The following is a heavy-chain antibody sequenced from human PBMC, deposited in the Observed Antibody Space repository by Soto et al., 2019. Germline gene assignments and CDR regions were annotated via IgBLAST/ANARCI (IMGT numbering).Heavy chain of an antibody. V-gene: IGHV5-51*01. J-gene: IGHJ3*02. CDR2: LYPGDSDN. Sequence: GESLKISCKGSGYSFTSYWIGWVRQMTGKGLEWMGILYPGDSDNRYSPSFQGQVTISADKSISTAYLQWSSPKASDTAMYYCAIGGTPRQTDAFDIWGQGTMVTVSS. D-gene: IGHD3-10*01. CDR1: GYSFTSYW. CDR3: AIGGTPRQTDAFDI.